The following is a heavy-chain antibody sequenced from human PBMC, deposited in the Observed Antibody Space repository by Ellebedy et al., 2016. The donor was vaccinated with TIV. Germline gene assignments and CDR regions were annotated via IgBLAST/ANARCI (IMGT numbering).Heavy chain of an antibody. CDR3: ARKYYFGSSRYYYYGMDV. CDR1: GFTFSSYG. J-gene: IGHJ6*02. D-gene: IGHD3-10*01. V-gene: IGHV3-23*01. CDR2: SSGSGGST. Sequence: PGGSLRLSCAASGFTFSSYGMSWVRQAPGKGLEWVSVSSGSGGSTYYADSVKGRFTISRDNSKNTLYLQMNRLRAEDTAVYYCARKYYFGSSRYYYYGMDVWGQGTTVTVSS.